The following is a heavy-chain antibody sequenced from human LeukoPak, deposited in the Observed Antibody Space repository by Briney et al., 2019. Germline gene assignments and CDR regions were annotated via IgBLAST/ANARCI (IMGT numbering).Heavy chain of an antibody. CDR3: ARDLGGYDLEHWFDP. Sequence: ASVKVSCKASGYTFTGYYMHWVRQAPGQGLEWMGWINPNSGGTNYAQKLQGRVTMTRDTSISTAYMELSRLRSDDTAVYYCARDLGGYDLEHWFDPWGQGTLVTVSS. V-gene: IGHV1-2*02. J-gene: IGHJ5*02. CDR2: INPNSGGT. D-gene: IGHD5-12*01. CDR1: GYTFTGYY.